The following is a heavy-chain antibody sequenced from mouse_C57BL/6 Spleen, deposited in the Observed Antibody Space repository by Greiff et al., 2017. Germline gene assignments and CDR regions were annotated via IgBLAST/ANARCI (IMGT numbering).Heavy chain of an antibody. CDR1: GYTFTSYW. Sequence: QVQLQQPGAELVMPGASVKLSCKASGYTFTSYWMHWVKQRPGQGLEWIGEIDPSDSYTNYNQKFKGKSTLTVDKSSSTAYMQLSSLTSEDSAVYYCARGGDSSGYGPWGQGTLVTVSA. V-gene: IGHV1-69*01. J-gene: IGHJ3*01. D-gene: IGHD3-2*02. CDR3: ARGGDSSGYGP. CDR2: IDPSDSYT.